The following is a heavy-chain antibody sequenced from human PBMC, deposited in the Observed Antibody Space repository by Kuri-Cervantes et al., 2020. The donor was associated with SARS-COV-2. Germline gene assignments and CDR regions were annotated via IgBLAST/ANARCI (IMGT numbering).Heavy chain of an antibody. J-gene: IGHJ4*02. V-gene: IGHV2-26*01. CDR1: GFSLSNARMG. Sequence: SGPTLVKPTETLTLTCTVSGFSLSNARMGVSWIRQPPGKALEWLAHIFSNDEKSYSTSLKSRLTISKDTSKSQVVLTMTNMDPVDTATYYCARIQIRPSMIVVAGPFDYWGQGTLVTVSS. CDR2: IFSNDEK. CDR3: ARIQIRPSMIVVAGPFDY. D-gene: IGHD3-22*01.